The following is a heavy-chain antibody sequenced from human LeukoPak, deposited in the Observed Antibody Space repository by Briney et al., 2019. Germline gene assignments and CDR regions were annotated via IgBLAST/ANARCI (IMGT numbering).Heavy chain of an antibody. V-gene: IGHV6-1*01. CDR1: GDSFSINSAA. Sequence: SQTLSLTCAISGDSFSINSAAWNWIRQSPSRGLEWLGRTYYRSKWYTDYALSVKSRITINPDTSKNQFSLQLNSVTPEDTAVYYCARAGTLGGDDAFHIWGQGTMVTVSS. J-gene: IGHJ3*02. CDR2: TYYRSKWYT. D-gene: IGHD2-21*01. CDR3: ARAGTLGGDDAFHI.